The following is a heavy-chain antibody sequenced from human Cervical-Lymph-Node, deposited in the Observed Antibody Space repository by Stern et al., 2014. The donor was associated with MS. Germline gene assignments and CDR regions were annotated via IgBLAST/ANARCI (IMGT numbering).Heavy chain of an antibody. V-gene: IGHV5-51*01. D-gene: IGHD3-10*01. J-gene: IGHJ4*02. CDR3: ARQGGPDYYGSGSHDY. Sequence: EVQLVQSGAEVKKPGESLKISCTVSGYSFTSYWIGWVRQLPGKGLERMGLVLPGGSATRFSPSFHGPGPISADKSTRNPDLQWRSLKASDTAMYYCARQGGPDYYGSGSHDYWGQGTLVTVSS. CDR2: VLPGGSAT. CDR1: GYSFTSYW.